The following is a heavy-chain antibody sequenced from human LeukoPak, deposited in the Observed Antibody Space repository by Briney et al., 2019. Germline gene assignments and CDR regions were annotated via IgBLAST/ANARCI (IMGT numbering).Heavy chain of an antibody. Sequence: SETLSLTCTVSGGSISSYYWSWIRQPPGKGLEWIGYIYYSGSTYYNPSLKSRVTISVDTSKNQFSLKLSSVTAADTAVYYCAREDYGVFFDYWGQGTLVTVSS. CDR3: AREDYGVFFDY. D-gene: IGHD4-17*01. CDR1: GGSISSYY. J-gene: IGHJ4*02. CDR2: IYYSGST. V-gene: IGHV4-30-4*01.